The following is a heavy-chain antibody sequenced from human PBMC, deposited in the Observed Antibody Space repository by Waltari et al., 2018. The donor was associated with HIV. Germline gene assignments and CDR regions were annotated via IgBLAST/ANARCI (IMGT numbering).Heavy chain of an antibody. Sequence: QVQLQESGPGLVKPSETLSLTCTVSGGSISSYYWSWIRQPPGKGLEWIGYIYYSGSTNYNPSLKSRVTISVDTSKNQFSLKLSSVTAADTAVYYCASHYYDSSLYFQHWGQGTLVTVSS. J-gene: IGHJ1*01. CDR1: GGSISSYY. CDR2: IYYSGST. CDR3: ASHYYDSSLYFQH. D-gene: IGHD3-22*01. V-gene: IGHV4-59*08.